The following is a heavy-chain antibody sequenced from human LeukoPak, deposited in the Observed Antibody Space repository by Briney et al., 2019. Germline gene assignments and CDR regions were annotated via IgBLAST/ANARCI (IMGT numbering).Heavy chain of an antibody. D-gene: IGHD5-18*01. V-gene: IGHV4-30-2*01. Sequence: PSETLSLTCTVSGGSISSGGYYWSWIRQPPGKGLEWIGYIYHSGSTYYNPSLKSRVTISVDRSKNQFSLKLSSVTAADTAVYYCARGDTVLDAFDIWGQGTMVTVSS. CDR2: IYHSGST. CDR3: ARGDTVLDAFDI. J-gene: IGHJ3*02. CDR1: GGSISSGGYY.